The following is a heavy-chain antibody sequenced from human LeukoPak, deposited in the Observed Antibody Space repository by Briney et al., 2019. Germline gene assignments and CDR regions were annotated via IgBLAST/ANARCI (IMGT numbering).Heavy chain of an antibody. CDR3: ARDNAFDI. CDR2: IYTSGSN. Sequence: PSETLSLTCTVSGCSISTYYWSWIRLPAGKGLEWIGRIYTSGSNNYNPSPTSRVNISVETYKNQFSLKLSSVTGAATAIYYCARDNAFDIWGQGTMVTVSS. CDR1: GCSISTYY. V-gene: IGHV4-4*07. J-gene: IGHJ3*02.